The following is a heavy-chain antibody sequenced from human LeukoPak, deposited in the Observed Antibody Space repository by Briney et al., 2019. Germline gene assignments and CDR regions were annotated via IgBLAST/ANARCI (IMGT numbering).Heavy chain of an antibody. CDR1: GYTFTSYA. V-gene: IGHV1-18*01. CDR3: ARDGSELITMVRGVIILNWFDP. J-gene: IGHJ5*02. D-gene: IGHD3-10*01. CDR2: TSAYNGNT. Sequence: GASVTVSCKASGYTFTSYAMNWVRQAPGQGLEWMGWTSAYNGNTNYAQKLQGRVTMTTDTSTSTAYMELRSLRSDDTAVYYCARDGSELITMVRGVIILNWFDPWGQGTLVTVSS.